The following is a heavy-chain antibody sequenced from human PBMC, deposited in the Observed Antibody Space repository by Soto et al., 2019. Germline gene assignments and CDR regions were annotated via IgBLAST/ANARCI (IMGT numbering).Heavy chain of an antibody. D-gene: IGHD3-16*02. J-gene: IGHJ6*02. CDR2: INAGNGNT. V-gene: IGHV1-3*01. CDR1: GYTFTSYA. CDR3: AREREDYVWGSYRYPGRGMDV. Sequence: QVQLVQSGAEVKKPGASVKVSCKASGYTFTSYAMHWVRQAPGQRLEWMGWINAGNGNTKYSQKFQGRVTITRDTSASTGYMELSSLRSEDTAVYYCAREREDYVWGSYRYPGRGMDVWGQGTTVTVSS.